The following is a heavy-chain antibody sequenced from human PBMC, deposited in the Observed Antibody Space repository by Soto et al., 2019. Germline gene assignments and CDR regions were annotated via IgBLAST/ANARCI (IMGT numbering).Heavy chain of an antibody. CDR1: GGSISSSSYY. J-gene: IGHJ6*02. CDR3: ARLGYGDYYYYYGMDV. CDR2: IYYSGST. V-gene: IGHV4-39*01. D-gene: IGHD4-17*01. Sequence: SETLSLTCTVSGGSISSSSYYWGWIRQPPGKGLEWIGSIYYSGSTYYNPSLKSRVTISVDTSKNQFSLKLSSVTAADMALYYCARLGYGDYYYYYGMDVWGQGTTVTVSS.